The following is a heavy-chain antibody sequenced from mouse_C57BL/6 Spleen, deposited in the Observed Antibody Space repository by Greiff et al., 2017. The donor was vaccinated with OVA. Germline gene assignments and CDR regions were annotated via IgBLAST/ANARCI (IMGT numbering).Heavy chain of an antibody. J-gene: IGHJ2*01. V-gene: IGHV3-6*01. D-gene: IGHD2-2*01. CDR2: ISYDGSN. Sequence: ESGPGLVKPSQSLSLTCSVTGYSITSGYYWNWIRQFPGNKLEWMGYISYDGSNNYNPSLKNRISITRDTSKNQFFLKLNSVTTEDTATYDCARDGYDGVYFDYWGQGTTLTVSS. CDR3: ARDGYDGVYFDY. CDR1: GYSITSGYY.